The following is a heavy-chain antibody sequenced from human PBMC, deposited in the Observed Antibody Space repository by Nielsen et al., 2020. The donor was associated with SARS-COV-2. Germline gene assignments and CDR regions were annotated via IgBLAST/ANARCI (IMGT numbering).Heavy chain of an antibody. CDR3: AREGAEYDYVWGSYRFDAFDI. D-gene: IGHD3-16*02. J-gene: IGHJ3*02. CDR1: GGSISSYY. V-gene: IGHV4-59*01. CDR2: IYYSGST. Sequence: SETLSLTCTVSGGSISSYYWSWIRQPPGKGLEWIGYIYYSGSTNYNPSLKSRVTISVDTSKNQFSLKLSSVTAADTAVYYCAREGAEYDYVWGSYRFDAFDIWGQGTMVTVSS.